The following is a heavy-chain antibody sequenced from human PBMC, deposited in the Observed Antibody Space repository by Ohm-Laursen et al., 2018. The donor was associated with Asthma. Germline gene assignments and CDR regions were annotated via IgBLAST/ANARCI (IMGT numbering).Heavy chain of an antibody. CDR2: SSYSGST. Sequence: SETLSLTCTVSGGSISSGTYWWGWIRQPPGMGLEWIGSSSYSGSTYYNPPLRSRVTISVDTSKNQFSLNLSFVTAADTAMYYCARGPMHDYYFDTWGQGTLVTVSS. CDR3: ARGPMHDYYFDT. V-gene: IGHV4-39*01. J-gene: IGHJ4*02. D-gene: IGHD1-1*01. CDR1: GGSISSGTYW.